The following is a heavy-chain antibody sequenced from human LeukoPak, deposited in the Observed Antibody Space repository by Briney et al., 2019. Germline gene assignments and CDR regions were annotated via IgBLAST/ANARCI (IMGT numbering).Heavy chain of an antibody. V-gene: IGHV5-10-1*01. Sequence: GESLKISCKGSGYSFTDYWIGWVRQMPGKGLEWMGRIDPSDSYTNYSPSFQGHVTISADKSISTAYLQWSSLKASDTAMYYCARHGSGWPFDYWGQGTLVTVSS. J-gene: IGHJ4*02. CDR1: GYSFTDYW. CDR3: ARHGSGWPFDY. CDR2: IDPSDSYT. D-gene: IGHD6-19*01.